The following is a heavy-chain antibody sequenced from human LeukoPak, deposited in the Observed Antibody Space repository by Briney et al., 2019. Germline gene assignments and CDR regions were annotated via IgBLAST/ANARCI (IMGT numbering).Heavy chain of an antibody. Sequence: SETLSLTCTVSGVSISNYYWSWIRQPPGRGLEWIGYIHPSGSTDYNPSLKSRLTISLDTSNNQFSLTLNSVTAADSAVYYCARQYYDSSGFFGYYFDSWGQRTLVTVSS. J-gene: IGHJ4*02. CDR2: IHPSGST. V-gene: IGHV4-59*08. CDR1: GVSISNYY. D-gene: IGHD3-22*01. CDR3: ARQYYDSSGFFGYYFDS.